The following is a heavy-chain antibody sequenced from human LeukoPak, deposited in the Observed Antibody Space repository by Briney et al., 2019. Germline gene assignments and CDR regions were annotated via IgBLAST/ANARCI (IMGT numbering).Heavy chain of an antibody. Sequence: SVKVSCKASGGTFRSYAISWVRQAPGQGLEWMGGIIPIFGTTNYAQKSQGRVTITADESTSTAYMALISLRSEDTAVYSCARDLGSRDGYNPPNLFDNWGQGTLVTVSS. CDR3: ARDLGSRDGYNPPNLFDN. J-gene: IGHJ4*02. D-gene: IGHD5-24*01. V-gene: IGHV1-69*01. CDR2: IIPIFGTT. CDR1: GGTFRSYA.